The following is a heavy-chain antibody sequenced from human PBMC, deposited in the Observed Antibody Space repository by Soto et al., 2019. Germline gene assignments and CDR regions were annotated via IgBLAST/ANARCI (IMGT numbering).Heavy chain of an antibody. J-gene: IGHJ4*02. Sequence: PGGSLRLSCEASRFTFSNFAMSWVRQAPGKGLEWISTIGVTAGSTYYTDSVRGRFTISRDNSKNTLYLEMNSLRAEDTAPYYCAKVMYTWNDVAAFDSWGQGTLVTVSS. CDR3: AKVMYTWNDVAAFDS. CDR1: RFTFSNFA. D-gene: IGHD1-1*01. V-gene: IGHV3-23*01. CDR2: IGVTAGST.